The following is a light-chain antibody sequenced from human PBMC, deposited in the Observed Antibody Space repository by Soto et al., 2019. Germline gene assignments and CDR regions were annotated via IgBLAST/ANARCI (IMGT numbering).Light chain of an antibody. J-gene: IGLJ1*01. CDR2: EVS. Sequence: QSVLTQPPSASGSPGQSVTISCTGTSSDIGAYIYVSWYQQHPGKASKLMISEVSRRPSGVPERFSGSKSGNTASLTVSGLQTDDEAHYYCSSYAGSNNVVFGTGTKVTVL. CDR3: SSYAGSNNVV. CDR1: SSDIGAYIY. V-gene: IGLV2-8*01.